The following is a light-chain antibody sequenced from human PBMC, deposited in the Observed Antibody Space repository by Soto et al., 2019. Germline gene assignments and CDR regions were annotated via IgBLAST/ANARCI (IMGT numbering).Light chain of an antibody. V-gene: IGKV3-11*01. J-gene: IGKJ4*01. CDR2: DAS. CDR1: KSVTTF. Sequence: EIVLKQSPVTLSLSPGERATLSCSASKSVTTFLAWYQQKPGQAPRLLIYDASKRATGIPARFSGSGSGTDFTLTISSLEPEDFAVYYCQQRTNWPLNFGGGTKVEIK. CDR3: QQRTNWPLN.